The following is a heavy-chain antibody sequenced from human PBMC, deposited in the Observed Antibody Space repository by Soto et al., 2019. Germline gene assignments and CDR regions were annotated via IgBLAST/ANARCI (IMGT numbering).Heavy chain of an antibody. CDR3: ARETSGLPVVVNDDY. V-gene: IGHV1-18*01. Sequence: QVKLVQSGAEVKKPGASVKVSCKTSGYIFSNYGITWVRQAPGQGLEWMGWISAYSGDTKYAQKFRGRVTMTADTSTGTAYVELRSLTSDVTAMYYCARETSGLPVVVNDDYWGQGTLVAVSS. J-gene: IGHJ4*02. CDR2: ISAYSGDT. D-gene: IGHD2-21*01. CDR1: GYIFSNYG.